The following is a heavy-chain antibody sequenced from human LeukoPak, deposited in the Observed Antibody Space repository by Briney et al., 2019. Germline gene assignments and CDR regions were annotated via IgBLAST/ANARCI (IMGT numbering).Heavy chain of an antibody. J-gene: IGHJ4*02. CDR1: GGTLEDYT. CDR2: ISWDGTT. D-gene: IGHD3-22*01. V-gene: IGHV3-43*01. CDR3: VKDLSYETSGSGFDY. Sequence: GGSLRLSCAASGGTLEDYTMHWVRQAPGKTLDWVSLISWDGTTYYSDSVKGRFTISRDNSKNYLYLQMDALRTEDPAFYYCVKDLSYETSGSGFDYWGQGTLVIVSS.